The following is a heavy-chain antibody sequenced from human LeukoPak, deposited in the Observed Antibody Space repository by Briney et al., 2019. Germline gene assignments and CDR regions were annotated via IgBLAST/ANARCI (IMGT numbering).Heavy chain of an antibody. CDR1: GFTFSTYA. Sequence: GRSLRLSCAASGFTFSTYAMHWVRQAPGKGLEWVAIISYDGSNKYYADSVKGRFTISRDNSKNTLYLQVNSLRAEDTAVYYCARSDYYGSGSYLGYWGQGTLVTVSS. CDR2: ISYDGSNK. V-gene: IGHV3-30*04. D-gene: IGHD3-10*01. J-gene: IGHJ4*02. CDR3: ARSDYYGSGSYLGY.